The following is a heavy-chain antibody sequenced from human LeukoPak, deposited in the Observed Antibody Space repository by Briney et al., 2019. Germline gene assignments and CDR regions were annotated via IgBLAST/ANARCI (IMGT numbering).Heavy chain of an antibody. D-gene: IGHD3-16*01. V-gene: IGHV3-30*18. CDR3: AKDLTYYYGMDV. J-gene: IGHJ6*02. Sequence: PGGSLRLSCAASGFTFSSYGMHWVRQAPGKGLEWVAVISYDGSNKYYADSVKGRFTISRDNSKNTLYLQMNSLRAEGTAVYYCAKDLTYYYGMDVWGQGTTVTVSS. CDR2: ISYDGSNK. CDR1: GFTFSSYG.